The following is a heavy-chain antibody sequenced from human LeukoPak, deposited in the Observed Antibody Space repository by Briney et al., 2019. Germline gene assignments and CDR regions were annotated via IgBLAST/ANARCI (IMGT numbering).Heavy chain of an antibody. CDR3: AREVVVAATRSFPRYYYYYMDV. CDR2: IYTSGST. CDR1: GYSTSSGYY. Sequence: SETLSLTCTVSGYSTSSGYYWGWIRQPAGKGLEWIGRIYTSGSTYYNPSLKSRVTISVDTSKNQFSLKLSSVTAADTAVYYCAREVVVAATRSFPRYYYYYMDVWGKGTTVTVSS. D-gene: IGHD2-15*01. V-gene: IGHV4-38-2*02. J-gene: IGHJ6*03.